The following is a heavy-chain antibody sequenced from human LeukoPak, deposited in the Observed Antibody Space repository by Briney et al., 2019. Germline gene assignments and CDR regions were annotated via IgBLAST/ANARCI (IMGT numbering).Heavy chain of an antibody. D-gene: IGHD4-11*01. CDR3: ARVGTTAVYTDGFDI. J-gene: IGHJ3*02. Sequence: SVKVSCKASGGTFSRYAFSWVRQAPGQGLEWMGGIIPIFGTANYAQKFQGRVTITADESTSTAYMELSSLRSEDTAVYFCARVGTTAVYTDGFDIWGQGTMVTVSS. CDR2: IIPIFGTA. CDR1: GGTFSRYA. V-gene: IGHV1-69*13.